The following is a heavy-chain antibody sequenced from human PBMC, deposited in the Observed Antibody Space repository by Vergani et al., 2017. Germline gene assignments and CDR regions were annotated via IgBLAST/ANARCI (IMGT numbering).Heavy chain of an antibody. J-gene: IGHJ2*01. CDR1: GGSISSGGYY. V-gene: IGHV4-31*03. CDR3: ARLYYDRRRDWYFDL. Sequence: QVQLQESGPGLVKPSETLSLTCTVSGGSISSGGYYWSWIRQHPGKGLEWIGYIYYSGSTYYNPSLKSRVTISVDTSKNQFSLKLSSVTAADTAVYYCARLYYDRRRDWYFDLWGRGTLVTVSS. D-gene: IGHD3-3*01. CDR2: IYYSGST.